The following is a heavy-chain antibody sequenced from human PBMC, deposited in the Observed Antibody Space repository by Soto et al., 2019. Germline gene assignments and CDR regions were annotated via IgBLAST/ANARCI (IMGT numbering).Heavy chain of an antibody. V-gene: IGHV3-23*01. CDR2: ITGRGGST. D-gene: IGHD4-17*01. CDR1: GFTFSSYA. CDR3: AKHQDYGVGGGFDY. J-gene: IGHJ4*02. Sequence: EVQLLESGGGLVQPGGSLRLSCAASGFTFSSYAMTWVRQAPGKGLEWVSAITGRGGSTYYADSVKGRFTISRDNSKNTLYLQMKNLRAEDTAVYYCAKHQDYGVGGGFDYWGQGTLVTVSS.